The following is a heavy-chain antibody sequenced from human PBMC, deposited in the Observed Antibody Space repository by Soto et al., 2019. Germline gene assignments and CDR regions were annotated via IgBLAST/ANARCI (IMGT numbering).Heavy chain of an antibody. J-gene: IGHJ4*02. CDR2: INAGNGNT. Sequence: GASVKVSCKASGYTFTSYAMHWVRQAPGQRLEWMGWINAGNGNTKYSQKFQGRVTITRDTSASTAYMELSSLRSEGTAVYYCARVYDFWNSCPPYWGQGTLVTVSS. V-gene: IGHV1-3*01. CDR1: GYTFTSYA. CDR3: ARVYDFWNSCPPY. D-gene: IGHD3-3*01.